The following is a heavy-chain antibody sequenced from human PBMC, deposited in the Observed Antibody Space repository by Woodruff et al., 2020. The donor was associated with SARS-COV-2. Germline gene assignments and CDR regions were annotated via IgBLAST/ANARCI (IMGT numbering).Heavy chain of an antibody. J-gene: IGHJ4*02. D-gene: IGHD3-22*01. Sequence: KTDGGTTDYAAPVKGRFTISRDDSKNTLYLQMNSLKTEDTAVYYCTTAPLHYYDSSGYPNWGQGTLVTVSS. CDR3: TTAPLHYYDSSGYPN. V-gene: IGHV3-15*01. CDR2: KTDGGTT.